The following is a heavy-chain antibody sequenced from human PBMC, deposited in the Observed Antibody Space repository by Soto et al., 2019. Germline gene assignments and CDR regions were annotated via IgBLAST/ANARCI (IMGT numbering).Heavy chain of an antibody. CDR2: IYYSGST. J-gene: IGHJ6*02. D-gene: IGHD3-22*01. V-gene: IGHV4-59*12. CDR1: GGSISSYY. CDR3: ARVATMIVLNYYYYGMDV. Sequence: SETLSLTSTVSGGSISSYYWSWIRQPPGKGLEWIGYIYYSGSTNYNPSLKSRVTISVDTSKNQFSLKLSSVTAADTAVYYCARVATMIVLNYYYYGMDVWGQGTTVTVSS.